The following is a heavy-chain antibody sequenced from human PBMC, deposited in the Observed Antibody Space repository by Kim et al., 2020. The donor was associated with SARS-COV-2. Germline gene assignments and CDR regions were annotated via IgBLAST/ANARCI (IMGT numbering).Heavy chain of an antibody. CDR1: GYTFTSYA. CDR2: INAGNGNT. CDR3: ARGGNYYGSGSYSYRKAFGY. Sequence: ASVKVSCKASGYTFTSYAMHWVRQAPGQRLEWMGWINAGNGNTKYSQKFQGRVTITRDTSASTAYMELSSLRSEDTAVYYCARGGNYYGSGSYSYRKAFGYWGQGTLVTVSP. D-gene: IGHD3-10*01. J-gene: IGHJ4*02. V-gene: IGHV1-3*01.